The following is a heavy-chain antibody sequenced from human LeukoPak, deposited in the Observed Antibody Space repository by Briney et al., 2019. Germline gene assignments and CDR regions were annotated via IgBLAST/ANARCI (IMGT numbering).Heavy chain of an antibody. CDR1: GGSISSYY. V-gene: IGHV4-59*01. Sequence: SETLSLTCTVSGGSISSYYWSWIRQPPGKGLEWIGYIYYSGSTNYNPSLKSRVTISVDTSKNQFSLKLSSVTAADTAVYYCARAETEDTAMVDYYYYCMDVWGKGTTVTISS. CDR2: IYYSGST. J-gene: IGHJ6*03. CDR3: ARAETEDTAMVDYYYYCMDV. D-gene: IGHD5-18*01.